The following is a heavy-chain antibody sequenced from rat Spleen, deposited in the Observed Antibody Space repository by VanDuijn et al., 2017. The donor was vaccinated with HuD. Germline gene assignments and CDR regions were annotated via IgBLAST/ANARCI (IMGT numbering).Heavy chain of an antibody. CDR1: GFTFSHYG. D-gene: IGHD1-2*01. CDR2: INIGGGDT. Sequence: EVQLVESGGDLVQPGRSLKLTCAASGFTFSHYGMAWVRQTLTKGLEWVAFINIGGGDTFYRDSVKGRFTISRDNAKNTQYLQMDSLRSEDTATYYCARLGITLGAGHWFAYWGQGTLVTVSS. J-gene: IGHJ3*01. CDR3: ARLGITLGAGHWFAY. V-gene: IGHV5S14*01.